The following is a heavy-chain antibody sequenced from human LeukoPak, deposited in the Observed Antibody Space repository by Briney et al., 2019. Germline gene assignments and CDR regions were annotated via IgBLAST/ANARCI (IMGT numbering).Heavy chain of an antibody. J-gene: IGHJ3*02. Sequence: GGSLRLSCAVSGFTVSTDYLSWVRQAPGKGLEWVSSIYSHGDIHYADSVKGRFTISRDNAKNSLYLQMNSLRAEDTAVYYCARRGGAYCGGDCYDAFDIWGQGTMVTVSS. V-gene: IGHV3-66*04. CDR2: IYSHGDI. CDR3: ARRGGAYCGGDCYDAFDI. D-gene: IGHD2-21*02. CDR1: GFTVSTDY.